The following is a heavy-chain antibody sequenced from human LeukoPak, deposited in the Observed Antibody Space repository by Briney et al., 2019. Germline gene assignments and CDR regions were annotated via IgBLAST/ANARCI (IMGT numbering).Heavy chain of an antibody. D-gene: IGHD3-10*01. Sequence: GGSLRLSCAASGFTFSSNYMSWVRQTPGKGLEWVSVIYSGGSTYYADSVKGRFTVSRDNSKNTLFLQMNSLRVDDTAVYYCARGLWFGELLDWGQGTLVTVSS. CDR2: IYSGGST. V-gene: IGHV3-53*01. CDR1: GFTFSSNY. J-gene: IGHJ4*02. CDR3: ARGLWFGELLD.